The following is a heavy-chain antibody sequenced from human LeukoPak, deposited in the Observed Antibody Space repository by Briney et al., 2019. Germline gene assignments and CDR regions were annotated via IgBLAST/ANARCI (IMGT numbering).Heavy chain of an antibody. CDR2: MNPDSGKT. D-gene: IGHD3-22*01. CDR1: GYTFTSYY. J-gene: IGHJ4*02. CDR3: ARVGVPYYYDSSGYYYNDY. V-gene: IGHV1-8*01. Sequence: ASVKVSFKASGYTFTSYYFSWVRQATGQGLEWMGWMNPDSGKTGYAQKFQGRVTMTRNTSISTAYMELSSLRSEDTAVYYCARVGVPYYYDSSGYYYNDYWGQGTLVTVSS.